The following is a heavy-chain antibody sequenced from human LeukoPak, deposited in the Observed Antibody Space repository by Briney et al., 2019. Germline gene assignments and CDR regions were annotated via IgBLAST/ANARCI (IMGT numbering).Heavy chain of an antibody. CDR2: IIHIFGTA. CDR3: ARDRAPVLRFLEWPYNWFDP. J-gene: IGHJ5*02. Sequence: VASVKVSCKASGGTFSSYAISWVRQAPGQGLEWMGGIIHIFGTANYAQKFHGRVTITADESTSTAYMELSSLRSEDTAVYYCARDRAPVLRFLEWPYNWFDPWGQGTLVTVSS. CDR1: GGTFSSYA. D-gene: IGHD3-3*01. V-gene: IGHV1-69*13.